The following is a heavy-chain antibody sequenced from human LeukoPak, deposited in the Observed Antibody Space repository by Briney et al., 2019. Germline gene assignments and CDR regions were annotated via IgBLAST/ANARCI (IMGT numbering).Heavy chain of an antibody. D-gene: IGHD5-24*01. Sequence: SQTLSLTCALSGDSVSSNSAAWNWLRQSPLRGLEWLGRTYYRSKWGNDYAVSVKSRITINPDTSKNQFSLQLNSVTPEDTAVYYCARERLQLGAFDIWGPGTMVTVSS. CDR1: GDSVSSNSAA. V-gene: IGHV6-1*01. CDR2: TYYRSKWGN. J-gene: IGHJ3*02. CDR3: ARERLQLGAFDI.